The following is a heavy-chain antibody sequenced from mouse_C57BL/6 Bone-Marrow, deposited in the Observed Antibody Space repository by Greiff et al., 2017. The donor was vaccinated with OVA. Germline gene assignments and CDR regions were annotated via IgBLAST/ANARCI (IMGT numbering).Heavy chain of an antibody. V-gene: IGHV7-3*01. CDR2: IRNKANGYTT. CDR3: ARYGYDY. CDR1: GFTFTDYY. J-gene: IGHJ3*01. Sequence: EVKLMESGGGLVQPGGSLSLSCAASGFTFTDYYMSWVRQPPGKALEWLGFIRNKANGYTTEYSASVKGRFTISRDNSQSILYLQMNALGAEDSATYYCARYGYDYWGQGTLVTVAA.